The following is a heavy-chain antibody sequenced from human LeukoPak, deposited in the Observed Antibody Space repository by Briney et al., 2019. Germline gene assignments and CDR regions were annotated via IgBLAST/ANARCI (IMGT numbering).Heavy chain of an antibody. CDR3: ARGPPYIVVVTAIGFFDY. Sequence: PSGTLSLTCAVSGGSISSSNWWSWVRQPPGKGLEWIGEIYHSGGTNYNPSLKSPVTISVDTSKNQFSLKLSSVTAADTAVYYCARGPPYIVVVTAIGFFDYWGQGTLVTVSS. V-gene: IGHV4-4*02. CDR1: GGSISSSNW. CDR2: IYHSGGT. D-gene: IGHD2-21*02. J-gene: IGHJ4*02.